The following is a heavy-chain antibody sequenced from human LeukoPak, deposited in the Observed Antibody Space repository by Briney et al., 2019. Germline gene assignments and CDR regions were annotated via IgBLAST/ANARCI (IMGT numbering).Heavy chain of an antibody. CDR3: ARDPASYDSSGYLAGYFDY. Sequence: PGGSLRLSCAASGFTFSNYALHWVRQAPGKGLEWVAVISYDGSNKYYADSVKGRFTISRDNSKNTLYLQMNSLRAEDTAVYYCARDPASYDSSGYLAGYFDYWGQGTLVTVSS. CDR1: GFTFSNYA. D-gene: IGHD3-22*01. CDR2: ISYDGSNK. V-gene: IGHV3-30-3*01. J-gene: IGHJ4*02.